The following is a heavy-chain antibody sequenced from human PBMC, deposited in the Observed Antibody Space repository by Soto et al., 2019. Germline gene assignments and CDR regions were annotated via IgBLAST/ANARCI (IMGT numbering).Heavy chain of an antibody. CDR2: ISYDGSNK. CDR1: GCTFSSYG. J-gene: IGHJ6*02. V-gene: IGHV3-30*18. D-gene: IGHD3-10*01. Sequence: PGGSLRLSCAASGCTFSSYGMHWVRQAPGKGLEWVAVISYDGSNKYYADSVKGRFTISRDNSKNTLYLQMNSLRAEDTAVYYCAKEVAFGYYYYYGMDVWGQGTTVTVS. CDR3: AKEVAFGYYYYYGMDV.